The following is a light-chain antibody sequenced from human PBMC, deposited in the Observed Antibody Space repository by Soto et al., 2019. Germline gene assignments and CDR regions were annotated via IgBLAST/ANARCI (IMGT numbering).Light chain of an antibody. V-gene: IGLV1-40*01. Sequence: QSVLTQPPSVSGAPGQTVTISCAGTSSNIGSNYDVHWYQHLPGTAPKLLIFGYTNRPSGVPDRLSGSKSGTSASLAITGLQSEGEAAYYCQSYDSDVSAWVFGGGTKVTVL. J-gene: IGLJ3*02. CDR1: SSNIGSNYD. CDR2: GYT. CDR3: QSYDSDVSAWV.